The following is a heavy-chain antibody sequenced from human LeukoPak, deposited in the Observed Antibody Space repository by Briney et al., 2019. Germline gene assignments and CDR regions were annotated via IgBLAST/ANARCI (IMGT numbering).Heavy chain of an antibody. D-gene: IGHD2-2*01. V-gene: IGHV3-23*01. Sequence: GGTLRLSCAASGFTFSNYGMNWVRLAPGKGLEWVSGITGRGETKYYADSVKGRFTISRDDSKNTLYLQMNSLRAEDTAVYYCARVYQLDAFDIWGQGTMVTVSS. CDR1: GFTFSNYG. CDR3: ARVYQLDAFDI. J-gene: IGHJ3*02. CDR2: ITGRGETK.